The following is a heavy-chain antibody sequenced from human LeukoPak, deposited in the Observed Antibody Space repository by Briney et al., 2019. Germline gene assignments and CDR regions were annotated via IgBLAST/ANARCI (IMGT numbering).Heavy chain of an antibody. D-gene: IGHD6-13*01. CDR3: ARERAAAGTREWDYYYYYGMDV. J-gene: IGHJ6*02. CDR2: TYYRSKWYN. CDR1: GDSVSSNSAA. V-gene: IGHV6-1*01. Sequence: SQTLSLTCAISGDSVSSNSAAWNWIRQSPSSGLEWLGRTYYRSKWYNDYAVSVKSRITINPDTSKNQFSLQLNSVTPEDTAVYYCARERAAAGTREWDYYYYYGMDVWGQGTTVTVSS.